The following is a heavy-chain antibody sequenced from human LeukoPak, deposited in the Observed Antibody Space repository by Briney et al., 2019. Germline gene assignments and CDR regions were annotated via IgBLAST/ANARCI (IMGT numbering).Heavy chain of an antibody. CDR2: INWNGGST. J-gene: IGHJ4*02. CDR3: ARMYYYDSSGYLDY. V-gene: IGHV3-20*04. CDR1: GFTFDDYG. D-gene: IGHD3-22*01. Sequence: PGGSLRLSCAASGFTFDDYGMSWVRQAPGKGLECVSGINWNGGSTGYADSVKGRFTISRDNAKNSLYLQMSSLRAEDTALYYCARMYYYDSSGYLDYWGQGTLVTVSS.